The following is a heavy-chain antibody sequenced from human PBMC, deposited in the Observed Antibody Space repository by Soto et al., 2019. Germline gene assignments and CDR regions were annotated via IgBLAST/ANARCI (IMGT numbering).Heavy chain of an antibody. V-gene: IGHV4-39*01. Sequence: QLQLQESGPGLVKPSETLSLTCTVSGGSISSSSYYWGWIRQPPGKGLEWIGSIYYSGSTYYNPSLKSRVTLSVDTSKNQFSLKLSSVTAADTAVYYCARRMLMLHHFYWYFDLWGRGTLVTVSS. CDR3: ARRMLMLHHFYWYFDL. J-gene: IGHJ2*01. CDR2: IYYSGST. D-gene: IGHD2-8*01. CDR1: GGSISSSSYY.